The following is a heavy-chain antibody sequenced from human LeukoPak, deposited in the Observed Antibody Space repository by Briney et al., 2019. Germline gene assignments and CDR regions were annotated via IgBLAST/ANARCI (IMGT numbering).Heavy chain of an antibody. CDR2: ISGSGGST. D-gene: IGHD7-27*01. Sequence: PGGSLRLSCAASGFTFSSYAMSWVRQAPGKGLEWVSAISGSGGSTYYADSVKGRFTISRDNSKNTLYLQMNSLSADDRALYYCAKGTGGYWYFDLWGRGTLVTVSS. CDR3: AKGTGGYWYFDL. V-gene: IGHV3-23*01. CDR1: GFTFSSYA. J-gene: IGHJ2*01.